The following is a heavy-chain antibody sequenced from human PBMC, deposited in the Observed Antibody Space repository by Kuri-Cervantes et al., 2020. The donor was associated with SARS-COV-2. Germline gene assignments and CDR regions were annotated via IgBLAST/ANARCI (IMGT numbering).Heavy chain of an antibody. CDR1: GGSISSYY. V-gene: IGHV4-4*07. J-gene: IGHJ6*04. CDR3: ARSQVVRHLDWSSELSYRYYMDV. Sequence: SETLSLTCTVFGGSISSYYWSWVRQPAGKGLEWIGRIYTSGSTNYNPPLKSRVTMSVDTSKNQFSLKLSSVTAADTAVYFCARSQVVRHLDWSSELSYRYYMDVWGKGTTVTVSS. CDR2: IYTSGST. D-gene: IGHD3-9*01.